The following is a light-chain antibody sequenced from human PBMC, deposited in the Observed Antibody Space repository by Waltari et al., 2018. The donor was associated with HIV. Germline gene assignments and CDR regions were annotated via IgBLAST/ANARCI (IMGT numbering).Light chain of an antibody. CDR3: SSYAGSNNLV. J-gene: IGLJ2*01. V-gene: IGLV2-8*01. Sequence: QSALTQPPSASGSPGQSVTISCPGTSSDVGGYNYVSWYQQHPGKAPKLMIYEVSQRPSGVPDRFSGSKSGNTASLTVSGLQAEDEADYYCSSYAGSNNLVFGGGTKLTVL. CDR1: SSDVGGYNY. CDR2: EVS.